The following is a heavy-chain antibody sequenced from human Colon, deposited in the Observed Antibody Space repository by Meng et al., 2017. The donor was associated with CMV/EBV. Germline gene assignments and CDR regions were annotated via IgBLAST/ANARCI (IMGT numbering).Heavy chain of an antibody. Sequence: KASGYTFGGYFLHWVRQAPGQGLEWMGSINADSGAPKYAQAFEGRVTMTRDTSTSTVYMELSGLRSDDTAVYYCARPTHYDSSGWLYWGQGTLVTVSS. CDR1: GYTFGGYF. V-gene: IGHV1-2*02. CDR3: ARPTHYDSSGWLY. D-gene: IGHD3-22*01. J-gene: IGHJ4*02. CDR2: INADSGAP.